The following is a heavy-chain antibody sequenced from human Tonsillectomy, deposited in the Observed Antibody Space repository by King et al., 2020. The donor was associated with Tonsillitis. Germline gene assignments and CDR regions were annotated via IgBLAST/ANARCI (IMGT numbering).Heavy chain of an antibody. Sequence: QLVQSGAEVKKPGASVKVSCKVSGYTLTELSMHWVRQAPGKGLEWMGGFDPEDGETIYAQKFQGRVTMTEDTSTDTAYMELSSLRSEDTAVYYYATGGEANYYDSSGYRYYFDYWGQGTLVTVSS. J-gene: IGHJ4*02. CDR1: GYTLTELS. D-gene: IGHD3-22*01. CDR3: ATGGEANYYDSSGYRYYFDY. CDR2: FDPEDGET. V-gene: IGHV1-24*01.